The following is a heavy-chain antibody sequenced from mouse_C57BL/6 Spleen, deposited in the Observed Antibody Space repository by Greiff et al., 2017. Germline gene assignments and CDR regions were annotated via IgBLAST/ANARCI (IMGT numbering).Heavy chain of an antibody. CDR3: AITTVVATNYFDY. CDR2: IDPAKGNT. CDR1: GFNIKNTY. J-gene: IGHJ2*01. Sequence: EVKLQQSVAELVRPGASVKLSCTASGFNIKNTYMHWVKQRPEQGLEWIGRIDPAKGNTKYAPNFQGKATITADTSSNTAYLQLSSLTSEDTAIYYCAITTVVATNYFDYWGQGTTLTVSS. D-gene: IGHD1-1*01. V-gene: IGHV14-3*01.